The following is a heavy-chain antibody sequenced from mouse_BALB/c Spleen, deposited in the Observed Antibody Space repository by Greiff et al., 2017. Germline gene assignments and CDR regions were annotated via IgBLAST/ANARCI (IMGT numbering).Heavy chain of an antibody. CDR3: ARGRGNPHYYAMDY. J-gene: IGHJ4*01. CDR2: IWAGGST. CDR1: GFSLTSYG. V-gene: IGHV2-9*02. Sequence: VQGVESGPGLVAPSQSLSITCTVSGFSLTSYGVHWVRQPPGKGLEWLGVIWAGGSTNYNSALMSRLSISKDNSKSQVFLKMNSLQTDDTAMYYCARGRGNPHYYAMDYWGQGTSVTVSS. D-gene: IGHD2-1*01.